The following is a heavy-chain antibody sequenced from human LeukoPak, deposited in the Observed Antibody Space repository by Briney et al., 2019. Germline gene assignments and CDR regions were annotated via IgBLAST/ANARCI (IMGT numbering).Heavy chain of an antibody. CDR3: ARDRIGSGYHGGDAFDI. D-gene: IGHD5-12*01. CDR1: GASISTGY. Sequence: NPSETLSLTCTVSGASISTGYWSWIRQPPGKGLEWIGYIYYSGSTNYKPSLKSRVSISVDTSKNQFSLHLTSVTVADTAVYYCARDRIGSGYHGGDAFDIWGQGAMVTVSS. V-gene: IGHV4-59*01. CDR2: IYYSGST. J-gene: IGHJ3*02.